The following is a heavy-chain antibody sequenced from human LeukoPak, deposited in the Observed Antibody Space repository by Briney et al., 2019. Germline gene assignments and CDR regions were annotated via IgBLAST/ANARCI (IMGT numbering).Heavy chain of an antibody. Sequence: SQTLSLTCAISGDSVSSNSAAWNWIRQSPSRGLEWLGRTYYRSKWYNDYAVSVKSRITINPDTSKNQFSLQLNSVTPGDTAVYYCARADYGSGSYHEYFQHWGQGTLVTVSS. CDR2: TYYRSKWYN. V-gene: IGHV6-1*01. CDR3: ARADYGSGSYHEYFQH. J-gene: IGHJ1*01. CDR1: GDSVSSNSAA. D-gene: IGHD3-10*01.